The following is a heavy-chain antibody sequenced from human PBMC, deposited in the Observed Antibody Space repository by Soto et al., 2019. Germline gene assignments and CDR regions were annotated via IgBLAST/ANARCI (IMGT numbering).Heavy chain of an antibody. V-gene: IGHV4-31*03. Sequence: QVQLQESGPGLVKPSQTLSLTCTVSGGSISSGAYYWSWIRQHPGKGLAWIGYIFYTGSTYYNPSLKSRINISIDTSKKQFSLKLSSVTAADTAVYYCARDTFISVEPDAFDIWGQGTMVTVSS. CDR2: IFYTGST. CDR1: GGSISSGAYY. CDR3: ARDTFISVEPDAFDI. D-gene: IGHD2-21*01. J-gene: IGHJ3*02.